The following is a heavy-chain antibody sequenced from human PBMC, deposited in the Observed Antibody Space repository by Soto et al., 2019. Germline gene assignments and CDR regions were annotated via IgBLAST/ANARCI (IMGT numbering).Heavy chain of an antibody. CDR3: ARHLGGYSDDAFDI. V-gene: IGHV4-39*01. CDR1: GGSISSSSYY. Sequence: QLQLQESGPGLVKPSETLSLTCTVSGGSISSSSYYWGWIRQPPGKGLEWIGSIYYSGSTYYNPSLKSRVPXXVXTXXNQFSLKLSSVTAADTPVCYCARHLGGYSDDAFDIWGQGAMVTVSS. J-gene: IGHJ3*02. D-gene: IGHD3-22*01. CDR2: IYYSGST.